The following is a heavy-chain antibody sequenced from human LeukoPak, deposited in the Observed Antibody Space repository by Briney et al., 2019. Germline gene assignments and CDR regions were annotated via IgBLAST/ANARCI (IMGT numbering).Heavy chain of an antibody. CDR1: GFTFSDYY. V-gene: IGHV3-11*04. J-gene: IGHJ3*02. CDR3: AGYSSGWFGAFHI. CDR2: IISTGGTI. D-gene: IGHD6-19*01. Sequence: GGSLRLSCAASGFTFSDYYMSWIRQAPGKGLEWLSYIISTGGTIYYADSVKGRFTISRDNAKNSLYLQMNSLRAEDKAVYYCAGYSSGWFGAFHIWGQGTMVTVSS.